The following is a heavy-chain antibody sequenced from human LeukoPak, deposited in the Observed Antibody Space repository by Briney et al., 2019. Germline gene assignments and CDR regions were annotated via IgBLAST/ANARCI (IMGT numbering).Heavy chain of an antibody. CDR3: AKVPTIVVVITPYFDY. Sequence: PGGSLRLSCAASGFTFSSYAMSWVRQAPGKGLEWVSAISGSGGSTYYADSVKGRFTISRDNSKNTLYLQMNSLRAEDTAVYYCAKVPTIVVVITPYFDYWGQGTLVTVSS. D-gene: IGHD3-22*01. V-gene: IGHV3-23*01. CDR1: GFTFSSYA. J-gene: IGHJ4*02. CDR2: ISGSGGST.